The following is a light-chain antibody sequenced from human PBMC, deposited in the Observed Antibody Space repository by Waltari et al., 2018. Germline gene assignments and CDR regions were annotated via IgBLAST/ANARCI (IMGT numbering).Light chain of an antibody. Sequence: QSALTQPASVSGSPGQSITISCTGTSSDVGFYNYVSWYQQYPGKAPKLIIYDVFQRPSGVSNRFSGSKSGNTASLTISGLQTEDEGDYYCNSYAGNSSWVFGGGTKLTVL. CDR3: NSYAGNSSWV. J-gene: IGLJ3*02. V-gene: IGLV2-14*03. CDR1: SSDVGFYNY. CDR2: DVF.